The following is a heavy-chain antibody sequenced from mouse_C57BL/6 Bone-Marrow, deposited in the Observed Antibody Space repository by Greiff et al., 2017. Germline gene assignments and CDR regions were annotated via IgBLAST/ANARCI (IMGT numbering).Heavy chain of an antibody. J-gene: IGHJ1*03. CDR2: INPNYGTT. CDR1: GYSFTDYN. Sequence: EVQLQQPGPELVKPGASVKISCKASGYSFTDYNMNWVKQSNGKSLEWIGVINPNYGTTSSNQKFKGKATLTVDKSSSTAYMQLNSLTSEYSAVYYCERKRSSWYFDVWGTGTTVTGSS. CDR3: ERKRSSWYFDV. V-gene: IGHV1-39*01. D-gene: IGHD1-3*01.